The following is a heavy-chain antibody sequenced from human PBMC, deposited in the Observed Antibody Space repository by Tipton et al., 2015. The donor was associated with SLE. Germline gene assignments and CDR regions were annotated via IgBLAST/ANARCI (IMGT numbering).Heavy chain of an antibody. CDR1: GGSISVYY. CDR2: INHSGNT. Sequence: TLSLTCTVSGGSISVYYWSWIRQPPGKGLEWIGGINHSGNTYYNPSLKGRVTISVDTSKNQFSLKVNSVTAADTAVYYCARPYRSGWNGVFHIWGQGTMVTVSS. CDR3: ARPYRSGWNGVFHI. D-gene: IGHD6-19*01. V-gene: IGHV4-34*01. J-gene: IGHJ3*02.